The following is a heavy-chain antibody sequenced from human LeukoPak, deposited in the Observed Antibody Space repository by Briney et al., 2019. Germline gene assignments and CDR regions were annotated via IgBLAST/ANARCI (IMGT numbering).Heavy chain of an antibody. V-gene: IGHV3-21*01. J-gene: IGHJ4*02. CDR3: ARAIITMVRGVQNRFDY. Sequence: TGGSLRLSCAASGFTFSSYSMNWVRQAPGKGLEWVSSISSSSSYIYYADSVKGRFTISRDNAKNSLYLQMNSLRAEDTAVYYCARAIITMVRGVQNRFDYWGQGTLVTVSS. D-gene: IGHD3-10*01. CDR2: ISSSSSYI. CDR1: GFTFSSYS.